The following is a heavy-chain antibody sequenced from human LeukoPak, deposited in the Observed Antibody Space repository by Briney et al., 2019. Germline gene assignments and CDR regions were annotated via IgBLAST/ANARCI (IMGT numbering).Heavy chain of an antibody. CDR3: AKANPTPRGVNFDY. V-gene: IGHV3-23*01. D-gene: IGHD3-10*01. J-gene: IGHJ4*02. Sequence: GGSLRLSCAASGFTFSSSAVSWVRQAPGKGLEWLSTINGGGGATYYADSVTGRFTIYSDTSQNTLYLQMYSLKIEDTAVYYCAKANPTPRGVNFDYWGQGTLVTVSS. CDR1: GFTFSSSA. CDR2: INGGGGAT.